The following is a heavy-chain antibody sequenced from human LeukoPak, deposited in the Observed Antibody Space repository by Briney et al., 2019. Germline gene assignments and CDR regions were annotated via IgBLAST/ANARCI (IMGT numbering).Heavy chain of an antibody. CDR2: MNPNSGDT. Sequence: ASVKVSFKASGYTFTIYDINWVRQATGQGREWMGWMNPNSGDTGSVEKFQGRVTMTRNTSISTAYMELSSLRSDDTAVYFCARGARLPYSSVSDYWGQGALVSVSS. CDR1: GYTFTIYD. CDR3: ARGARLPYSSVSDY. D-gene: IGHD3-22*01. J-gene: IGHJ4*02. V-gene: IGHV1-8*01.